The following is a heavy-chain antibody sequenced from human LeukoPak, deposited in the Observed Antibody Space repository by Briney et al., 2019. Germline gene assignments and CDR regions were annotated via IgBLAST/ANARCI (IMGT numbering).Heavy chain of an antibody. Sequence: GGPLRLSCAASGFIFTNYFMSWVRQAPGKGLEWVASIKYDGSEKYYVDSVRGRFTISRDNTMNSLYLQMSSLRAEDTAVYYCATDRGWRTSGYYLYYFEYWGQGTLVTFSS. D-gene: IGHD3-3*01. CDR1: GFIFTNYF. CDR3: ATDRGWRTSGYYLYYFEY. V-gene: IGHV3-7*01. J-gene: IGHJ4*02. CDR2: IKYDGSEK.